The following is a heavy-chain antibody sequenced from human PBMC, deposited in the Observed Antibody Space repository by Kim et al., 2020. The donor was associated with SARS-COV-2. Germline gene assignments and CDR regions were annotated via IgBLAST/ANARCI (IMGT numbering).Heavy chain of an antibody. Sequence: SETLSLTCSVSGGSVGDYYWSWIRQPPGKGLEWIGVIYNSVGTTYNPSLKSRVTISVDTPENQVSLKVTSVTAADTGAYFCARHVMGNHPADGYFDRWGRGTLVTVSS. V-gene: IGHV4-59*08. CDR3: ARHVMGNHPADGYFDR. D-gene: IGHD3-16*01. CDR2: IYNSVGT. CDR1: GGSVGDYY. J-gene: IGHJ2*01.